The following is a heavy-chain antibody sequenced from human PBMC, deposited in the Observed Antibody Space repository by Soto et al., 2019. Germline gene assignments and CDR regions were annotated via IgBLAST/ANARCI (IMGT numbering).Heavy chain of an antibody. CDR1: GYTFTSYA. CDR3: AIDYRSSWDY. D-gene: IGHD6-13*01. CDR2: FNAGHGEP. J-gene: IGHJ4*02. Sequence: QVQLVQSGAEVKKPGASVKVSCKASGYTFTSYAIHWVRQAPGHRLEWLGWFNAGHGEPRYPQEFQDRVTITRDTAASTTYMEWSSLRSEYTSVYYCAIDYRSSWDYWGQGTQVTVSS. V-gene: IGHV1-3*01.